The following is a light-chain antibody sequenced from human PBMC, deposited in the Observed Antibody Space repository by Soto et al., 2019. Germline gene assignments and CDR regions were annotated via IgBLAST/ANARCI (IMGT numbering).Light chain of an antibody. Sequence: QSVLTQPASVSGSPGQSITISCTGTSGDIGGYNFVSWYQQHPGKAPKLLIYEVRHRPSGISNRFSGSKSGNTASLTISGLQAEDEADYYCISYSSSSTLYVFGPGTKVTVL. CDR2: EVR. J-gene: IGLJ1*01. CDR3: ISYSSSSTLYV. CDR1: SGDIGGYNF. V-gene: IGLV2-14*01.